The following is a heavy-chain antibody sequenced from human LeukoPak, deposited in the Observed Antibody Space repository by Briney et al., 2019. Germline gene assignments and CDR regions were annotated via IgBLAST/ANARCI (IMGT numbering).Heavy chain of an antibody. CDR3: AREPLSSSWLFDY. CDR1: GFTFRSYS. D-gene: IGHD6-13*01. J-gene: IGHJ4*02. V-gene: IGHV3-48*02. Sequence: GGSLRLSCAASGFTFRSYSMIWVRQAPGKGLEWLSYISSSSSTIYYADSVKGRFTISRDNAENSLYLKVKSLREEDTAVYSCAREPLSSSWLFDYWGRGTRDTVSS. CDR2: ISSSSSTI.